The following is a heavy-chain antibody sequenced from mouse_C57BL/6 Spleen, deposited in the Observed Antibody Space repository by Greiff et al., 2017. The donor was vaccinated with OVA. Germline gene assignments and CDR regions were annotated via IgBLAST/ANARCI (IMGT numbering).Heavy chain of an antibody. D-gene: IGHD1-1*01. Sequence: VKLQQSGAELARPGASVKLSCKASGYTFTSYGISWVKQRTGQGLEWIGEIYPRSGNTYYNEKFKGKATLTADKSSSTAYMELRSLTSEDSAVYFCARWDTTVSSRRDYFDYWGQGTTLTVSS. V-gene: IGHV1-81*01. CDR1: GYTFTSYG. CDR3: ARWDTTVSSRRDYFDY. CDR2: IYPRSGNT. J-gene: IGHJ2*01.